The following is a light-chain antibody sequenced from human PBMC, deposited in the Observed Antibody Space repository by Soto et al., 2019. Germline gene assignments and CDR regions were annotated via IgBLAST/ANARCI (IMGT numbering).Light chain of an antibody. J-gene: IGKJ1*01. Sequence: EIVMTQSPGTLSVSPGEGATLSCWASQSIGRDVAWYQQRPGQAPRLLIYGASTRAPGIPARFSGSGSGTDFPLTISVLLSEDFALYFCQQYNNWPRTFGQGTNV. CDR3: QQYNNWPRT. V-gene: IGKV3-15*01. CDR2: GAS. CDR1: QSIGRD.